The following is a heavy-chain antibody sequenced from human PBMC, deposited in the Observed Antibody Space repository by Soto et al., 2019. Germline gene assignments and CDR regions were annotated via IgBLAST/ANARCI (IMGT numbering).Heavy chain of an antibody. CDR2: VYWDDDK. V-gene: IGHV2-5*02. D-gene: IGHD2-15*01. CDR1: GFSLPTSAVG. J-gene: IGHJ6*02. Sequence: QITLKESGPTLVKPTQPLTLTCSFSGFSLPTSAVGVAWIRQPPGEALEWLALVYWDDDKRYSPSLKSRLTIXTXSAKNQVDLTKTYMDPADTATYYCAHKGGRGAGMDVWGQGTTVTVSS. CDR3: AHKGGRGAGMDV.